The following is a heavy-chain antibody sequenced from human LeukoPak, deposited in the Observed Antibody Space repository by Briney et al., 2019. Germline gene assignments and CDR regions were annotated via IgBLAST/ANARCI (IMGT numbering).Heavy chain of an antibody. J-gene: IGHJ4*02. D-gene: IGHD3-22*01. CDR3: AKEHYYDSSGYPEYFDY. Sequence: GGSLRLSCAASGFTFSSYAMSWVRQAPGKGLEWVSAISGSGGSTYYADSVKGRFTISRDNCKNTLYLQMNSLRAEDTAVYYCAKEHYYDSSGYPEYFDYWGQGTLVTVSS. V-gene: IGHV3-23*01. CDR1: GFTFSSYA. CDR2: ISGSGGST.